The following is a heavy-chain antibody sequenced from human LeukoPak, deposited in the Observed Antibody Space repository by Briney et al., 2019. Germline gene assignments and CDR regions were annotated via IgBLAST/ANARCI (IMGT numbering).Heavy chain of an antibody. CDR1: GFTFSSYE. CDR2: ISSSGSTI. Sequence: GGSLRLSCAASGFTFSSYEMNWVRQAPGKGLEWVSYISSSGSTIYYADSVKGRFTISRDNSKNSLYLQMNSLRTEDTALYYCAKETWFGAPTFDYWGQGTLVTVSS. J-gene: IGHJ4*02. V-gene: IGHV3-48*03. CDR3: AKETWFGAPTFDY. D-gene: IGHD3-10*01.